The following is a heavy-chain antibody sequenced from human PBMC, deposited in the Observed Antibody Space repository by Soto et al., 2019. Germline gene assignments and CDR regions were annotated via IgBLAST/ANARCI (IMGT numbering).Heavy chain of an antibody. J-gene: IGHJ5*02. CDR2: IFSNDEK. Sequence: QVTLKESGPVLVKPTETLTLTCTVSGFSLSNARMGVSWIRQPPGKALEWLAHIFSNDEKSYSTSLKSRLTISKDTSKCPVVLTMTNMDPVDTATYYCARTFISAVRGVKGWFDPWGQGTLVTVSS. V-gene: IGHV2-26*01. D-gene: IGHD3-10*01. CDR3: ARTFISAVRGVKGWFDP. CDR1: GFSLSNARMG.